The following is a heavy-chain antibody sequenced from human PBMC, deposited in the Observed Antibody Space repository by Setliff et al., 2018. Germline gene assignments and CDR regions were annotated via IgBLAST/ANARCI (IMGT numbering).Heavy chain of an antibody. CDR3: ARATLTIFGVVTPFDY. CDR1: GFTFSNYA. V-gene: IGHV3-21*01. CDR2: ISSSSSYI. Sequence: LRLSCAASGFTFSNYAMNWVRQAPGKGLEWVSSISSSSSYIYYADSVKGRFPISRDNAKNSLYLQMNSLRAEDTAVYYCARATLTIFGVVTPFDYWGQGTLVTVSS. D-gene: IGHD3-3*01. J-gene: IGHJ4*02.